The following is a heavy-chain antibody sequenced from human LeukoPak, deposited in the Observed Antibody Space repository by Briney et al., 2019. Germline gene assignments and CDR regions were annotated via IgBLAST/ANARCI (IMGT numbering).Heavy chain of an antibody. CDR3: AIEGVERGSERTYYYYYGMDV. CDR2: MNPNSGNT. V-gene: IGHV1-8*01. D-gene: IGHD3-10*01. J-gene: IGHJ6*02. Sequence: ASVKVSCKASVYTFTSYDINWVRQATGQGLEWRGEMNPNSGNTGYEQKLQGRVPMTRHTSISTAYMELSSLRSEDTAVYYCAIEGVERGSERTYYYYYGMDVWGQGTTVTVSS. CDR1: VYTFTSYD.